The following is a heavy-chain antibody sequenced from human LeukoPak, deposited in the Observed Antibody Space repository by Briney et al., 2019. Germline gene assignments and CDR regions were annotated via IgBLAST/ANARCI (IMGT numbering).Heavy chain of an antibody. CDR2: INTNTGNP. D-gene: IGHD4-11*01. CDR3: ARELASNPRFYYGMDV. CDR1: GYTFTSYA. V-gene: IGHV7-4-1*02. Sequence: GASVKVSCKASGYTFTSYAMNWVRQAPGQGLEWMGWINTNTGNPTYAQGFTGRFVFSLDTSVSTAYLQISSLKAEDTAVCYCARELASNPRFYYGMDVWGQGTTVTVSS. J-gene: IGHJ6*02.